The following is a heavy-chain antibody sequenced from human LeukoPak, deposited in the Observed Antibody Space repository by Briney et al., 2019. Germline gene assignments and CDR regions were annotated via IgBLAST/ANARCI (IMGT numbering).Heavy chain of an antibody. CDR3: AKGRGYCTGGSCYSDY. CDR2: ISGSDGST. D-gene: IGHD2-15*01. V-gene: IGHV3-23*01. CDR1: GFTFSNYA. J-gene: IGHJ4*02. Sequence: GGSLRLSCTASGFTFSNYAMSWVRQAPGKGLEWVSTISGSDGSTYYADSVKGRFTISRDNSKNTLYLQMNSLGVEDTAIYYCAKGRGYCTGGSCYSDYWGQGTLVTVSS.